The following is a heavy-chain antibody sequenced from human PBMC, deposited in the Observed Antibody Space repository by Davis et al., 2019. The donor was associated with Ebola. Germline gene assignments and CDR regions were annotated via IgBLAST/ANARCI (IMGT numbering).Heavy chain of an antibody. CDR3: ARDGGRGGSGSPAIPAHYGMDV. V-gene: IGHV3-7*01. CDR2: IKQDGSEK. CDR1: GFTFSSYW. Sequence: GESLKISCAASGFTFSSYWMSWVRQAPGKGLEWVANIKQDGSEKYYVDSVKGRFTISRDNAKNSLYLQMNSLRAEGTAVYYCARDGGRGGSGSPAIPAHYGMDVWGQGTTVTVSS. J-gene: IGHJ6*02. D-gene: IGHD3-10*01.